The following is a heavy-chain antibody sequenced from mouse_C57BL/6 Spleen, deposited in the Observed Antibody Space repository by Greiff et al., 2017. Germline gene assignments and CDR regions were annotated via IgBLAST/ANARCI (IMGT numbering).Heavy chain of an antibody. V-gene: IGHV5-9-1*02. D-gene: IGHD1-1*01. J-gene: IGHJ3*01. CDR1: GFTFSSYA. Sequence: EVQGVESGEGLVKPGGSLKLSCAASGFTFSSYAMSWVRQTPEKRLEWVAYISSGGDYIYYADTVQGQFTISIDNARNTLYLQMSSLTSEDTAMYYCTRDCDGSSSWFSDWGQGTLVTVS. CDR3: TRDCDGSSSWFSD. CDR2: ISSGGDYI.